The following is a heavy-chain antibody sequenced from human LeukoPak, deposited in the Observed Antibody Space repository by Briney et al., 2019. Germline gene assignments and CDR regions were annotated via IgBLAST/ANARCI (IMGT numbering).Heavy chain of an antibody. D-gene: IGHD3-22*01. CDR2: IYSGGST. Sequence: PGRSLRLSCAASGFPVSSNYMSWVRQAPGKGLEWVSVIYSGGSTYYIDSVQGRFTISRDNSKNTLYLQMNSLRAEDTAVYYCARDRYYFDSSGYYDAFDIWGQGTMVTVSS. V-gene: IGHV3-53*01. CDR1: GFPVSSNY. CDR3: ARDRYYFDSSGYYDAFDI. J-gene: IGHJ3*02.